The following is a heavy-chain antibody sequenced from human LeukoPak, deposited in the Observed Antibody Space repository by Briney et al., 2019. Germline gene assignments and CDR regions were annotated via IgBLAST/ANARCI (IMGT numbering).Heavy chain of an antibody. J-gene: IGHJ6*03. V-gene: IGHV4-4*07. CDR1: GASINSHY. Sequence: SETLSLTCSVSGASINSHYWSWIRRPAGRGLEWIGRVYVSGSTNYSPSLKSRLTMSVDKSKSQVSLNLSSVTAADTAVYYCARDFGSYSSSSDDYYYYMDVWGKGTTVTVSS. CDR2: VYVSGST. D-gene: IGHD6-6*01. CDR3: ARDFGSYSSSSDDYYYYMDV.